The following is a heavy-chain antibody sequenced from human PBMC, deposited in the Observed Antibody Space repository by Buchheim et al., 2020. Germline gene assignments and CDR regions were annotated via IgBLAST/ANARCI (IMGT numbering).Heavy chain of an antibody. D-gene: IGHD2-8*02. J-gene: IGHJ6*02. Sequence: EVQLVESGGGLVKPGGSLRLSCAASGFSFSNTWMNWVRQAPGKGLEWVGRIKSKTDGGAIEDAAPVKGRFTISRDDSKNTLYLQMNSLKIEDTAVYYCTTEKVEYDLSRRGYYFYGMDVWGQGTT. CDR1: GFSFSNTW. CDR2: IKSKTDGGAI. V-gene: IGHV3-15*05. CDR3: TTEKVEYDLSRRGYYFYGMDV.